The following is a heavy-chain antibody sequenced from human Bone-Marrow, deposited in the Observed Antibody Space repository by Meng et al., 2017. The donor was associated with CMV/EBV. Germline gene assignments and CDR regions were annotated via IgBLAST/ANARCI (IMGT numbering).Heavy chain of an antibody. V-gene: IGHV3-66*01. CDR3: ARATLRDLYGMDV. CDR1: GFTVSSNY. CDR2: IYSGGNT. J-gene: IGHJ6*02. Sequence: GESLKISCAASGFTVSSNYMSWVRQAPGKGLEWVSVIYSGGNTYYTDSVKGRFTISRDNSKNSLYLQMESLRAEDTALYYCARATLRDLYGMDVWGQGTTVTVSS.